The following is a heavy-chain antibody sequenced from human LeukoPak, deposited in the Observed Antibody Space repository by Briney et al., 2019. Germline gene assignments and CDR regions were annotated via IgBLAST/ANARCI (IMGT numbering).Heavy chain of an antibody. J-gene: IGHJ5*02. CDR1: EFTFSSYG. D-gene: IGHD2/OR15-2a*01. Sequence: GGSLRLSCAASEFTFSSYGMNWARQAPGKGLEWVSAISGSGGSTYYADSVKGRFTISRDNSKNTLYLQMNSLRAEDTAVYYCAKDRTWANYFSFDPWGQGTLVTVSS. V-gene: IGHV3-23*01. CDR3: AKDRTWANYFSFDP. CDR2: ISGSGGST.